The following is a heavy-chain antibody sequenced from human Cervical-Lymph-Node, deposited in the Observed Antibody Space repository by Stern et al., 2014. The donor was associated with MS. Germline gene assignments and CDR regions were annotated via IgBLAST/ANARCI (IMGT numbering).Heavy chain of an antibody. CDR3: ARGKRITIFVVGMDV. V-gene: IGHV1-8*01. D-gene: IGHD3-3*01. Sequence: VQLVESGAEVKTPGASVKASCKASGYTFPRYDINWVRPATGQGLEWMGWMNPNSGNTGYAQKFQGRVTMTRNTSISTAYMELSSLRSEDTAVYYCARGKRITIFVVGMDVWGQGTTVTVSS. CDR1: GYTFPRYD. J-gene: IGHJ6*02. CDR2: MNPNSGNT.